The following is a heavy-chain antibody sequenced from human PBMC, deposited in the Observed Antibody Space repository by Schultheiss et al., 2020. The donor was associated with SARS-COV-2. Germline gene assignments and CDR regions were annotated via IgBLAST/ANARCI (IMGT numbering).Heavy chain of an antibody. CDR1: GYTFTSYG. CDR2: ISAHNGNT. CDR3: ARHRVGPTIFGVVIISSWFDP. V-gene: IGHV1-18*01. Sequence: ASVKVSCKASGYTFTSYGISWVRQAPGQGLEWMGWISAHNGNTNYAQKLQGRVTMTTDTSTSTAYMELRSLRSDDTAVYYCARHRVGPTIFGVVIISSWFDPWGQGTLVTVSS. J-gene: IGHJ5*02. D-gene: IGHD3-3*01.